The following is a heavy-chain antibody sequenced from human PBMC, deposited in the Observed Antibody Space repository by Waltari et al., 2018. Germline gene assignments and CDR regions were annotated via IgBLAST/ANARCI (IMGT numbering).Heavy chain of an antibody. CDR3: ARLVYGEHVGY. CDR2: IYYSGST. D-gene: IGHD4-17*01. J-gene: IGHJ4*02. V-gene: IGHV4-39*01. Sequence: QPPGKGLEGSGSIYYSGSTYYNPSLKSRVTISGDTSKNQFSLKLSSVTAADTAVYYCARLVYGEHVGYWGQGTLVTVSS.